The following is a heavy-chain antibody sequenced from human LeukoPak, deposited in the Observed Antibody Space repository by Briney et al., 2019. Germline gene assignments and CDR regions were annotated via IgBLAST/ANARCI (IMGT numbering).Heavy chain of an antibody. CDR1: GFTFSSYA. D-gene: IGHD4-17*01. J-gene: IGHJ4*02. CDR2: ISSNGGST. V-gene: IGHV3-64D*06. Sequence: PGGSLRLSCSASGFTFSSYAMHWVRQAPGKGLEYVSAISSNGGSTYYAGSVKGRFTISRDNSKNTLYLQMSSLRAEDTAVYYCVEDIGYGDYVFDYWGQGTLVTVSS. CDR3: VEDIGYGDYVFDY.